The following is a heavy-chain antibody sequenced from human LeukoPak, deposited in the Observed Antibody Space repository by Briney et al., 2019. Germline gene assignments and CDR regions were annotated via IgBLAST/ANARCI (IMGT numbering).Heavy chain of an antibody. Sequence: GSVKLSCEASGYTFTSYGISWVRQAPGQGLEWVGWISAYNGNTNYAETLQGRFTMTRDTSKNTAYLELRSLRSDDTAVYYCARDPDYYGSGSYYNVPFDYWGQGTLVTVSS. CDR1: GYTFTSYG. D-gene: IGHD3-10*01. CDR3: ARDPDYYGSGSYYNVPFDY. CDR2: ISAYNGNT. V-gene: IGHV1-18*01. J-gene: IGHJ4*02.